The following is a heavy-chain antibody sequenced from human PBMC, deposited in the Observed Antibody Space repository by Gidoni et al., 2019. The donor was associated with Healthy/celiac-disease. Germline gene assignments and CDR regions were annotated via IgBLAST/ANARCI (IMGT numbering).Heavy chain of an antibody. CDR1: GFTFRSYS. CDR3: ARGSLWFGELSQRGMDV. J-gene: IGHJ6*02. Sequence: EVQLVESGGGLVKPGGSLRLSCAASGFTFRSYSMNWVRQAPGKGLEWVSSISSSSSYIYYADSVKGRFTISRDNAKNSLYLQMNSLRAEDTAVYYCARGSLWFGELSQRGMDVWGQGTTVTVSS. V-gene: IGHV3-21*01. D-gene: IGHD3-10*01. CDR2: ISSSSSYI.